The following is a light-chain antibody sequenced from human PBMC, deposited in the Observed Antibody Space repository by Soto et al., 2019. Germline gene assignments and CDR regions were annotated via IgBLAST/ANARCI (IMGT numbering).Light chain of an antibody. V-gene: IGKV3-20*01. CDR3: QHYDTYRAT. CDR2: GAS. J-gene: IGKJ1*01. CDR1: QSVSSNF. Sequence: EIVMTQSPGTLSLSPGERASLSCSASQSVSSNFLAWYQQRPGQAPRLLMDGASSRAAGIPDRFSGSGSGTDFTLTISRLEPEDFAVYYCQHYDTYRATFGLGTKVDIK.